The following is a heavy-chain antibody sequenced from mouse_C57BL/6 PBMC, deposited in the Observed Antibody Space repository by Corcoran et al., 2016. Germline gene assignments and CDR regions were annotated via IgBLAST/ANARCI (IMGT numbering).Heavy chain of an antibody. CDR2: INTYSGVP. CDR1: GYTFTTYG. Sequence: QIQLVQSGPELKKPGETVKISCKASGYTFTTYGMSWVKQAPGKGLKWMGWINTYSGVPTYADDFKGRFAFPLETSASTAYLQTNNLKNEDTATYFCARSSTVVDSFAYGGQGTLVTVSA. D-gene: IGHD1-1*01. CDR3: ARSSTVVDSFAY. J-gene: IGHJ3*01. V-gene: IGHV9-3*01.